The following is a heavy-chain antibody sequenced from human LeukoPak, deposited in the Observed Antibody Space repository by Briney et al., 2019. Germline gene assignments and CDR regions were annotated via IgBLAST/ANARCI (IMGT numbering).Heavy chain of an antibody. V-gene: IGHV1-18*01. CDR2: ISAYNGNT. CDR1: GYTFTSYG. Sequence: EASVKVSCKASGYTFTSYGISWVRQAPGQGLEWMGWISAYNGNTNYAQKLQGRVTMTTDTSTSTAYMELRSLRSDDAAVYYCVRDSGRIAAAGSRDYWGQGTLVTVSS. J-gene: IGHJ4*02. D-gene: IGHD6-13*01. CDR3: VRDSGRIAAAGSRDY.